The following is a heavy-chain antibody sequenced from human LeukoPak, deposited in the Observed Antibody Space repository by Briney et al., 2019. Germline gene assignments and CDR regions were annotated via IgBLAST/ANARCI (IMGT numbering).Heavy chain of an antibody. CDR3: ARDVGGSLDY. J-gene: IGHJ4*02. V-gene: IGHV3-7*01. Sequence: PGGSLRLSCAASGFTFSSYAMSWVRQAPGKGLEWVANIKGDESARHQADSVKGRFTISRDNAQNSVYLQMSSLRGEDTAVYYCARDVGGSLDYWGQGTLVTVSS. CDR2: IKGDESAR. CDR1: GFTFSSYA. D-gene: IGHD1-26*01.